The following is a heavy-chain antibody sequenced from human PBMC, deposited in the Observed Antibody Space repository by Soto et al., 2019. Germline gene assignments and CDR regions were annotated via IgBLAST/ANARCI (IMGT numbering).Heavy chain of an antibody. CDR1: GYSFTTYW. Sequence: GESLKISCRGSGYSFTTYWIGWVRQVPGKGMEWMGIIYPGDSDIRYSPSFQGQVTISAGKSINTAFLQWSSLKASDTAMYYCARQSGYSYGLDYWGQGTLVTVSS. D-gene: IGHD5-18*01. CDR2: IYPGDSDI. CDR3: ARQSGYSYGLDY. J-gene: IGHJ4*02. V-gene: IGHV5-51*01.